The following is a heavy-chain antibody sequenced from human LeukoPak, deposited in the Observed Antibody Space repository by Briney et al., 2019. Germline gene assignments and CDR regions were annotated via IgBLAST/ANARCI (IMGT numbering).Heavy chain of an antibody. Sequence: SETLSLTCTVSGGSISSGDYYWSWIRQPPGKGLEWIGYIYYSGSTNYNPSLKSRVTISVDTSKNQFSLKLSSVTAADTAVYYCARDAPYLDAFDIWGQGTMVTVSS. V-gene: IGHV4-61*08. D-gene: IGHD2-2*01. CDR3: ARDAPYLDAFDI. CDR1: GGSISSGDYY. J-gene: IGHJ3*02. CDR2: IYYSGST.